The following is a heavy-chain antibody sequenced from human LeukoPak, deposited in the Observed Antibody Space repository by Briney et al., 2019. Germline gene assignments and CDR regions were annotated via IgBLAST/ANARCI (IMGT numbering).Heavy chain of an antibody. J-gene: IGHJ3*02. V-gene: IGHV4-59*01. CDR1: GGSISSYY. D-gene: IGHD3-22*01. Sequence: SETLSLTCTVSGGSISSYYWSWIRQPPGKGLEWIGYIFYSGSTNYNPSLKSRVTISVDTSKNQFSLKVSSVTAADTAVYYCASLTTDDAFDIWGQGTMVTVSS. CDR3: ASLTTDDAFDI. CDR2: IFYSGST.